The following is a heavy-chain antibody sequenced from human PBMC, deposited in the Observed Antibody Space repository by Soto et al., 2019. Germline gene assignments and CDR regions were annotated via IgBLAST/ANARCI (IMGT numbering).Heavy chain of an antibody. V-gene: IGHV4-61*01. D-gene: IGHD6-13*01. CDR2: IYYSGST. J-gene: IGHJ4*02. Sequence: QVQLQESGPGLVKPSETLSLTCTVSGGSVSSGSYYLSWIRQPPGKGLEWIGYIYYSGSTNYNPSLKSRVTISVDTSKNQFSLKLSSVTAADTAVYYCARDTGAAASDYWGQGTLVTVSS. CDR3: ARDTGAAASDY. CDR1: GGSVSSGSYY.